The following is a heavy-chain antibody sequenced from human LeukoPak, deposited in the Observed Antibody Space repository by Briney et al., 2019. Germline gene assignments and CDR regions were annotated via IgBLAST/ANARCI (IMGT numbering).Heavy chain of an antibody. D-gene: IGHD1-26*01. CDR3: ARLGRELPFDY. CDR2: INHSGST. CDR1: GGSISNYY. Sequence: SETLSLTCTVSGGSISNYYWSWIRQPPGKGLEWIGEINHSGSTNYNPSLKSRVTISVDTSKNQFSLKLSSVTAADTAVYYCARLGRELPFDYWGQGTLVTVSS. V-gene: IGHV4-34*01. J-gene: IGHJ4*02.